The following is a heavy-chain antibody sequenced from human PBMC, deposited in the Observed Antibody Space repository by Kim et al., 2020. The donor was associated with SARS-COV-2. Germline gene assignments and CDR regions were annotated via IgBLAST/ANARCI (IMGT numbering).Heavy chain of an antibody. CDR3: AKAFLPPITMVRGYAFDI. D-gene: IGHD3-10*01. CDR1: GFTFSSYA. V-gene: IGHV3-23*01. J-gene: IGHJ3*02. CDR2: ISGSGGST. Sequence: GGSLRLSCAASGFTFSSYAMSWVRQAPGKGLEWVSAISGSGGSTYYADSVKGRFTISRDNSKNTLYLQMNSLRAEDTAVYYCAKAFLPPITMVRGYAFDIWGQGTMVTVSS.